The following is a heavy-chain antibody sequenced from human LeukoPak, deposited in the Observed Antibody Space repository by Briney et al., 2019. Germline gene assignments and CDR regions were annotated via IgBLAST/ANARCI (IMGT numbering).Heavy chain of an antibody. V-gene: IGHV3-48*03. J-gene: IGHJ4*02. CDR2: ITISGHTK. Sequence: GGSLRLSCTASGFALTSYDINWVRQAPGKGLEWIADITISGHTKNYADSVKGRFTISRDNAVTSLYLQMNSLRVEDTGVYYCARGDPHAARWGQGTLVTVSS. CDR1: GFALTSYD. D-gene: IGHD2-2*01. CDR3: ARGDPHAAR.